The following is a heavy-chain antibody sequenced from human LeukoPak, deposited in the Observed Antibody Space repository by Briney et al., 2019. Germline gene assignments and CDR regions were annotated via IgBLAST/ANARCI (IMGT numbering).Heavy chain of an antibody. CDR2: ISSSSSYI. D-gene: IGHD2-15*01. J-gene: IGHJ4*02. V-gene: IGHV3-21*01. CDR1: GFTFSSYS. CDR3: ARVHCSGGSCYSHYFDY. Sequence: GGSLRLSCAASGFTFSSYSMNWVRQAPGKGLEWVSSISSSSSYIYYADSVKGRFTISRDNAKNSLYLQMNSLRAEDTAVYYCARVHCSGGSCYSHYFDYWGQGTLVTVSS.